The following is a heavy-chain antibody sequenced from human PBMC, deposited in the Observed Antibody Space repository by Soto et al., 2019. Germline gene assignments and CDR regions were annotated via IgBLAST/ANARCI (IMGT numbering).Heavy chain of an antibody. CDR1: GFNFSRYW. CDR3: AREDGTFDY. Sequence: VQLVESGGGLVQPGGSLRLSCTVSGFNFSRYWMNWVRQAPGKGLEWVANSRPDTDDRFHAESVRGRFSISRDNAKKSLFLQMSSLRVEDAAGYYCAREDGTFDYWGQGILVTVSS. CDR2: SRPDTDDR. D-gene: IGHD1-26*01. V-gene: IGHV3-7*04. J-gene: IGHJ4*02.